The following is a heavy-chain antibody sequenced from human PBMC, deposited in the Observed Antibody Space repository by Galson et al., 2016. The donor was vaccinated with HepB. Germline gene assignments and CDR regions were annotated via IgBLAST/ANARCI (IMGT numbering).Heavy chain of an antibody. D-gene: IGHD2-15*01. Sequence: SLRLSCAASGFPFSNFAMSWVRQAPGKGLEWVSGISGSGDSTYYADSMKGRLTISRDNSKSTLYLQMNRLKTDDTAVYYCAKTPIYYSPNNWFDPWGQGTLVIVSS. CDR2: ISGSGDST. V-gene: IGHV3-23*01. CDR3: AKTPIYYSPNNWFDP. J-gene: IGHJ5*02. CDR1: GFPFSNFA.